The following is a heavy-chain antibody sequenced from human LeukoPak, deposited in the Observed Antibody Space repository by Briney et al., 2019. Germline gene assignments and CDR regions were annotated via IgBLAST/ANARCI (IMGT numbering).Heavy chain of an antibody. J-gene: IGHJ4*02. CDR2: ISYDGSNK. CDR1: GFTFSSYG. D-gene: IGHD6-19*01. Sequence: GRSLRLSCAASGFTFSSYGMHWVRQAPAKGLEWVAVISYDGSNKYYADSAKGRFTISRDNSKNTLYLQMNSLRAEDTAVYYCAKEVTVAGRGDYWGQGTLVTVSS. CDR3: AKEVTVAGRGDY. V-gene: IGHV3-30*18.